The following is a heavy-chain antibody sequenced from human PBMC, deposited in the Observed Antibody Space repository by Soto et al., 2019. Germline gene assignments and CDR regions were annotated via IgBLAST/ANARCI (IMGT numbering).Heavy chain of an antibody. V-gene: IGHV1-46*01. CDR1: GYTFTRYY. CDR2: IDRTGGTT. CDR3: ARDYVDSSGVFDY. Sequence: QVLLVQSGAEVKKPEASVRLSCEASGYTFTRYYKHWLRQAPGQGLEWMGIIDRTGGTTNYAQKFQGRVTMTRDTSTRTVYMVLSSLRSEDTAVYYCARDYVDSSGVFDYWGQGTPVTVSS. J-gene: IGHJ4*02. D-gene: IGHD3-22*01.